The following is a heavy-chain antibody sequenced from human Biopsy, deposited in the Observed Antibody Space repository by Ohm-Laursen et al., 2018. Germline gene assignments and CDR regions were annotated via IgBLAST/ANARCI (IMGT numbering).Heavy chain of an antibody. Sequence: GTLSLTWTVSRDSISNYYWTWIRQSPGKGLEWIGYIYYTGSTNYNPSVKSRVTISVDKSKNQFSLKLNSVTAADTAVYFCARDSRGGHLNTTLITGKNLDSWGQGILVTVSS. V-gene: IGHV4-59*01. J-gene: IGHJ4*02. CDR3: ARDSRGGHLNTTLITGKNLDS. CDR1: RDSISNYY. CDR2: IYYTGST. D-gene: IGHD3-16*01.